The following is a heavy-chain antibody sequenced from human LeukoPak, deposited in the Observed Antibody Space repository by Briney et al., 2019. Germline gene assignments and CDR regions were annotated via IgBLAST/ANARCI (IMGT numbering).Heavy chain of an antibody. V-gene: IGHV3-23*01. CDR1: GFTFSSSA. CDR2: ISNNGGYT. D-gene: IGHD6-13*01. J-gene: IGHJ4*02. CDR3: AKDGRGIAAYDY. Sequence: GGSLRLSCAASGFTFSSSAMSWVRQAPGKGLEWVSAISNNGGYTYYADSVQGRFTISRDNSKSTLCLQMNSLRAEDTAVYYCAKDGRGIAAYDYWGQGTLVTVSS.